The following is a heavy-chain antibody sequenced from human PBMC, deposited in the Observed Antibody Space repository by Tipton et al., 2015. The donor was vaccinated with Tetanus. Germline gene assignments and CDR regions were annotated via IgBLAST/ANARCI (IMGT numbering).Heavy chain of an antibody. V-gene: IGHV3-23*01. CDR2: ISGSGGST. CDR3: AKDKNYEVGASEY. D-gene: IGHD1-26*01. Sequence: SLRLSCAASGFTFSSYAVSWVRQAPGKGLEWVSAISGSGGSTYYADSVKGRFTISRDNSKNTLYLQMNSLRAEDTAVYYCAKDKNYEVGASEYWGQGTLVTVSS. J-gene: IGHJ4*02. CDR1: GFTFSSYA.